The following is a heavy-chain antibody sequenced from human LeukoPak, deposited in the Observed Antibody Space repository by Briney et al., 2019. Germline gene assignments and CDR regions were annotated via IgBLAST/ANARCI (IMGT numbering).Heavy chain of an antibody. Sequence: GASVKVSCKAPGYTFSSYAMHWVRQAPGQRLEWMGWINAGNGNTKFSHEFQGRVTITRDTSASTAYMELNSLRSEDMAVYYCAREGAYIGGSYPSDYWGQGTLVTVSS. CDR3: AREGAYIGGSYPSDY. J-gene: IGHJ4*02. CDR1: GYTFSSYA. CDR2: INAGNGNT. V-gene: IGHV1-3*03. D-gene: IGHD1-26*01.